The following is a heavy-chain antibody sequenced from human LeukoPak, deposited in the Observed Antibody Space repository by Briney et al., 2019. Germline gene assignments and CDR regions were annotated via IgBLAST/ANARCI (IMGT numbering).Heavy chain of an antibody. CDR3: ARPREVANWFDP. J-gene: IGHJ5*02. D-gene: IGHD2-15*01. Sequence: SETLSLTCTVSGGSISSSSYYRGWIRQPPGKGLEWIGSIYYSGSTYYNPSLKSRVTISVDTSKNQFSLKLSSVTAADTAVYYCARPREVANWFDPWGQGTLVTVSS. V-gene: IGHV4-39*01. CDR2: IYYSGST. CDR1: GGSISSSSYY.